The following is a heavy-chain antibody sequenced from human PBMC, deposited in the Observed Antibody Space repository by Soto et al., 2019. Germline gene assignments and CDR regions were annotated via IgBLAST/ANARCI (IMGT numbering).Heavy chain of an antibody. CDR1: GFTFNNYA. V-gene: IGHV3-23*01. J-gene: IGHJ4*02. Sequence: GGSLRLSCAASGFTFNNYAMSWVRRVPGKGLEWVSTISGSGDTTYHADSVEGRFTISRDNSKNTLYLQMSSLRVDDTAVYYCAKDGWSLIIDYWGQGTQVTVSS. D-gene: IGHD6-19*01. CDR3: AKDGWSLIIDY. CDR2: ISGSGDTT.